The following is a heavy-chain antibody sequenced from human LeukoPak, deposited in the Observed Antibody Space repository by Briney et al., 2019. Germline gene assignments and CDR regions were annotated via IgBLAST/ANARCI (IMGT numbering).Heavy chain of an antibody. CDR2: MNPNSGGT. D-gene: IGHD2-2*01. CDR1: GYTFTGYY. Sequence: GASVKVSCKASGYTFTGYYIHWVRQAPGQGLEWMGWMNPNSGGTNYAQKFQGRVTMTRDTSISTAYMELRRLRSDDTAVYYCATGGYCSSTSCYLDYWGQGTLVTVSS. J-gene: IGHJ4*02. CDR3: ATGGYCSSTSCYLDY. V-gene: IGHV1-2*02.